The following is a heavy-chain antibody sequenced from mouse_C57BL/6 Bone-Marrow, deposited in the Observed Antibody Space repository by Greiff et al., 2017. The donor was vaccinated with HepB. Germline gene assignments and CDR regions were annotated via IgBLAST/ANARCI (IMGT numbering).Heavy chain of an antibody. CDR3: ARHEAVTRGAY. CDR2: ISSGGSYT. CDR1: GFTFSSYG. V-gene: IGHV5-6*01. J-gene: IGHJ3*01. D-gene: IGHD2-13*01. Sequence: EVKLMESGGDLVKPGGSLKLSCAASGFTFSSYGMSWVRQTPDKRLEWVATISSGGSYTYYPDSVKGRFTISRDNAKNTLYLQMSSLKSEDTAMYYCARHEAVTRGAYWGQGTLVTVSA.